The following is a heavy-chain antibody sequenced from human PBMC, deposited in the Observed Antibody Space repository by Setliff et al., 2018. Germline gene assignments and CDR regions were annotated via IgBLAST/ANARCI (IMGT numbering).Heavy chain of an antibody. D-gene: IGHD4-17*01. CDR1: GFTFSSYE. CDR2: ISSSGSTI. CDR3: ARAEYGDYYFDY. Sequence: LRLSCAASGFTFSSYEMNWVRQAPGKGLEWVSYISSSGSTIYYADSVKGRFTISRDNAKNSLYLQMNSLRAEDTAVYYCARAEYGDYYFDYWGQGTLVTVSS. J-gene: IGHJ4*02. V-gene: IGHV3-48*03.